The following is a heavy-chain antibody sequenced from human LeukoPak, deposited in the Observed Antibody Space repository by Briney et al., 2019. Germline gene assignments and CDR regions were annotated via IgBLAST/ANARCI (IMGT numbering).Heavy chain of an antibody. Sequence: PGGSLRLSCAASGFTFSNYWMHWVRQAPGKGLVWVSRINSDGINTSYADSVKGRFTISRDNSKNTLYLQMNSLRAEDTAVYYCARSGGNEAFDIWGQGTMVAVSS. J-gene: IGHJ3*02. CDR3: ARSGGNEAFDI. CDR1: GFTFSNYW. CDR2: INSDGINT. D-gene: IGHD4-23*01. V-gene: IGHV3-74*01.